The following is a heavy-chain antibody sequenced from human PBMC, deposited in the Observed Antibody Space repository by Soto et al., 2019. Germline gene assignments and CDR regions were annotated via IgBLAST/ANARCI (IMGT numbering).Heavy chain of an antibody. CDR2: IIPILGIA. J-gene: IGHJ1*01. Sequence: ASVKVSCKASGGTFSSYTISWVRQAPGQGLEWMGRIIPILGIANYAQKFQGRVTITADKSTSTAYMELSSLRSEDTAVYYCAREFRASNYYYDSSSQTGEYFQHWGQGTLVTVSS. CDR3: AREFRASNYYYDSSSQTGEYFQH. CDR1: GGTFSSYT. D-gene: IGHD3-22*01. V-gene: IGHV1-69*04.